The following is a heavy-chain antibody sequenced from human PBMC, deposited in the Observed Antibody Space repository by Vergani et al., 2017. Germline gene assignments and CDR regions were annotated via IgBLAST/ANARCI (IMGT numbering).Heavy chain of an antibody. D-gene: IGHD6-13*01. Sequence: QVQLQESGPGLVKPSQTLSLSFTVSGGSVRTSIGYYWTWIRQPAGKTLEWIGEIFSSGTTNYNPSFKNRITMSVDTSKNQFSLKLNSVTAAYTAVYYCAKGSRAEGGSGPDKWGQGALVTVSS. CDR2: IFSSGTT. CDR3: AKGSRAEGGSGPDK. J-gene: IGHJ4*02. CDR1: GGSVRTSIGYY. V-gene: IGHV4-61*02.